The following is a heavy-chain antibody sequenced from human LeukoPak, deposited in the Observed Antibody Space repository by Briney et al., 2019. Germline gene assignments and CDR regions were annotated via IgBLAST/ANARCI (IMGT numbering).Heavy chain of an antibody. D-gene: IGHD6-19*01. CDR1: GFTFSSYS. CDR3: GGGLSCGCDY. CDR2: ISSSSSTI. Sequence: GGSLRLSCAASGFTFSSYSMNWVRQAPGKGLEWVSYISSSSSTIYYVDSVKGRFTISRDNAKYSLYLQMSSLRDEDTAVYYCGGGLSCGCDYWGQGTLVTVSS. V-gene: IGHV3-48*02. J-gene: IGHJ4*02.